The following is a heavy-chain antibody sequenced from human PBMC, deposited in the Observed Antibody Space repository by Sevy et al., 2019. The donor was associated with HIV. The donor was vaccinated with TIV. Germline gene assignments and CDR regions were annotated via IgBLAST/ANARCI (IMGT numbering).Heavy chain of an antibody. D-gene: IGHD5-12*01. CDR1: GCNFINYG. CDR2: SSPFTGSP. CDR3: GKCTLWVYDPSNRKCGMDV. J-gene: IGHJ6*02. Sequence: ASVKVSCKASGCNFINYGISWVRQAPGQGLEWVGGSSPFTGSPNYPQKLQDRVTVTTDTATNTAYMELRNLRSDDTAVYYCGKCTLWVYDPSNRKCGMDVWGQGTTVTVSS. V-gene: IGHV1-18*01.